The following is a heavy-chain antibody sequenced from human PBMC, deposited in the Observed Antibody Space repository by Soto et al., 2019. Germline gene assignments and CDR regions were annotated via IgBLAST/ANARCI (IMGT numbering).Heavy chain of an antibody. CDR1: GDRFTSYA. CDR2: INAGNGNT. D-gene: IGHD3-22*01. V-gene: IGHV1-3*01. Sequence: SVKLSCKACGDRFTSYAMHWVRQAPGQRLEWMGWINAGNGNTKYSQKFQGRVTITRDTSASTAYMELSSLRSEDTAVYYCAKSRVVYYYDSSGYWIPDYWGQGTLVTVSS. J-gene: IGHJ4*02. CDR3: AKSRVVYYYDSSGYWIPDY.